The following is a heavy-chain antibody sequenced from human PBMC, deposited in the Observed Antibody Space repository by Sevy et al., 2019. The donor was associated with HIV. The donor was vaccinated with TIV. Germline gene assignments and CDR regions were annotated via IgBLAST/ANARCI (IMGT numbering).Heavy chain of an antibody. J-gene: IGHJ4*02. CDR2: IKQDGSVK. Sequence: GGSLRLSCAASGFTLNSYWMSWVRQAPGKGLEWVANIKQDGSVKYYVDSVKGRFTNSRDNARNLVYLQMSSLTAEDTALYYCVRAIAADASLWGQGTLVTVSS. CDR3: VRAIAADASL. CDR1: GFTLNSYW. V-gene: IGHV3-7*01. D-gene: IGHD6-13*01.